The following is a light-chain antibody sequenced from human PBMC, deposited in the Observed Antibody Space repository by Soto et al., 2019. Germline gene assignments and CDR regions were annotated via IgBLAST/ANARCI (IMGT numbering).Light chain of an antibody. V-gene: IGKV1-5*01. Sequence: DIQMTQSPSTLSASVGDRVTITCRASQSISNWLAWYQQRPGKAPKLLIYDASSLESGVPSRFSGSGSGTEFTLTISSLQPDYFATYYCQLYNNYLFGGGTKVEIK. CDR2: DAS. J-gene: IGKJ4*01. CDR3: QLYNNYL. CDR1: QSISNW.